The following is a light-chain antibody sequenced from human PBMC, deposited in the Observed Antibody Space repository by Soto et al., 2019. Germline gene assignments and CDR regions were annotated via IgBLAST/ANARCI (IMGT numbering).Light chain of an antibody. J-gene: IGLJ3*02. V-gene: IGLV2-14*03. CDR1: SSDVGAYDY. Sequence: QSALTQPASVSGCPGQSITISCTGTSSDVGAYDYVSWYQQHPGKPPQLVIYDVYNRPSGVSDRFSGSKSGNTASLTISGLLAEDESDYYCASHTTSGTRVFGGGTKLTVL. CDR3: ASHTTSGTRV. CDR2: DVY.